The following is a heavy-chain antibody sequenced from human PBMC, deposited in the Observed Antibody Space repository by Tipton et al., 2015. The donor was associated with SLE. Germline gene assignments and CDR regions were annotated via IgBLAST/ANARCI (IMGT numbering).Heavy chain of an antibody. CDR3: ARFHLDHDRSGPGTENFQH. CDR2: ISGDSGNS. V-gene: IGHV1-18*01. CDR1: GYTFSSYD. D-gene: IGHD3-22*01. J-gene: IGHJ1*01. Sequence: QSGPEVKRPGDSVKVTCKTSGYTFSSYDISWVRQAPGQGLEWMGWISGDSGNSIYAQKLQGRITMATDSSTSTAYMELRSLRSDDTAVYFCARFHLDHDRSGPGTENFQHWGQGTLVTVSS.